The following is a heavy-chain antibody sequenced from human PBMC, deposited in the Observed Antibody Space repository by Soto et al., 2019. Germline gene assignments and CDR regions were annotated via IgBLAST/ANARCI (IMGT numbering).Heavy chain of an antibody. D-gene: IGHD6-13*01. V-gene: IGHV2-26*01. CDR3: ARIALSGIAAAGTFDY. CDR1: GFSLSNARMG. J-gene: IGHJ4*02. Sequence: SGPTLVNPTETLTLTCTVSGFSLSNARMGVSWIRQPPGKALEWLAHIFSNDEKSYSTSLKSRLTISKDTSKSQVVLTMTNMDPVDTATYYCARIALSGIAAAGTFDYWGQGTLVTVSS. CDR2: IFSNDEK.